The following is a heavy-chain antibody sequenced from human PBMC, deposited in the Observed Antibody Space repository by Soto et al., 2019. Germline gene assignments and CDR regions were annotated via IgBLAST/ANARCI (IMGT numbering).Heavy chain of an antibody. D-gene: IGHD3-16*01. J-gene: IGHJ6*02. CDR2: IWYDGSNK. V-gene: IGHV3-33*01. CDR3: ARDQGGAGPGGMDV. CDR1: GFTFSSYG. Sequence: ESGGGVVQPGRSLRLSCAASGFTFSSYGMHWVRQAPGKGLEWVAVIWYDGSNKYYADSVKGRFTISRDNSKNTLYLQMNSLRAEDKAVYYCARDQGGAGPGGMDVWGQGTTVTVSS.